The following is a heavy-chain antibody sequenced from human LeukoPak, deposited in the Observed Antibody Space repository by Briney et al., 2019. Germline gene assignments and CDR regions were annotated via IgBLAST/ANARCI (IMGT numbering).Heavy chain of an antibody. J-gene: IGHJ3*02. CDR2: IYTSGST. V-gene: IGHV4-4*07. Sequence: QPSETLSLTCTVSGGSISSYYWSWIRQPAGKGLEWIGRIYTSGSTNYNPSLKSRVTMSVDTSKNQFSLKLSSVTAADTAVYYCARGYYYGSGSYYGDAFDIWGQGTMVTVSS. CDR1: GGSISSYY. D-gene: IGHD3-10*01. CDR3: ARGYYYGSGSYYGDAFDI.